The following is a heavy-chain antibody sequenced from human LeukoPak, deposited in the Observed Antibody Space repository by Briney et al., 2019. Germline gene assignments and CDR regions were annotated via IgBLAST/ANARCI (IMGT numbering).Heavy chain of an antibody. CDR3: AREGATTELASDY. Sequence: GGSLRLSCAASGFTFSSYSMNWVRQAPGKGLEWVSYISSSSSTIYYADSVKGRFTISRDNAKNSLYLQMNSLRAEDTAVYYCAREGATTELASDYWGQGTLVTVSS. V-gene: IGHV3-48*01. CDR2: ISSSSSTI. J-gene: IGHJ4*02. CDR1: GFTFSSYS. D-gene: IGHD1-26*01.